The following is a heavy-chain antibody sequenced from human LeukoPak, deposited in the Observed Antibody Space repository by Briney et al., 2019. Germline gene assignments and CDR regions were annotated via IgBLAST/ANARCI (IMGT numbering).Heavy chain of an antibody. V-gene: IGHV4-59*01. Sequence: SETLSLTCTVSGGSISSYYWSWIRQPPGKGLEWIGYIYYSGSTNYNPSLKSRVTISVDTSKNQFSLKLSSVTAADTAVYYCASVPMGTGGAFDIWGQGTMVTVSS. J-gene: IGHJ3*02. CDR3: ASVPMGTGGAFDI. CDR1: GGSISSYY. CDR2: IYYSGST. D-gene: IGHD2-8*01.